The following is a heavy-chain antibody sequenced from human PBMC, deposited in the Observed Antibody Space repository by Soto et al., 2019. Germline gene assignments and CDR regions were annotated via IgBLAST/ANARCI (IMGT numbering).Heavy chain of an antibody. J-gene: IGHJ4*02. Sequence: VKVACKASGFTFTSSAGERVREARAQRLEWIGWIVVGSGNTNYAQKFQERVTITRDMSTSTAYMELSSLRSEDTAVYYCAAESEHLTVTNLYFDYWGQGTLVTVSS. D-gene: IGHD4-4*01. V-gene: IGHV1-58*01. CDR1: GFTFTSSA. CDR2: IVVGSGNT. CDR3: AAESEHLTVTNLYFDY.